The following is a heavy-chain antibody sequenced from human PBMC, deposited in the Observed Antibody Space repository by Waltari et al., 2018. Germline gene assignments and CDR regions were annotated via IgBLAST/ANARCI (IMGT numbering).Heavy chain of an antibody. J-gene: IGHJ4*02. CDR2: ISGSGGST. CDR1: GFTFSSYA. CDR3: AKDRGNYDFWSASHGLDY. D-gene: IGHD3-3*01. Sequence: EVQLLESGGGLVQPGGSLRLSCAASGFTFSSYAMSWVRQAPGKGLEWVSAISGSGGSTYYADSVKGRFTISRDNSKNTLYLQMNSLRAEDTAVYYCAKDRGNYDFWSASHGLDYWGQGTLVTVSS. V-gene: IGHV3-23*01.